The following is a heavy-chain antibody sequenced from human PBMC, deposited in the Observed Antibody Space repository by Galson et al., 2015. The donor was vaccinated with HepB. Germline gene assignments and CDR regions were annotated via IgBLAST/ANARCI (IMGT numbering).Heavy chain of an antibody. J-gene: IGHJ3*02. CDR1: GFTFSSYS. D-gene: IGHD4-17*01. CDR2: ISSSSSYI. CDR3: ARDDYGDYGRNDAFDI. Sequence: SLRLSCAASGFTFSSYSMNWVRQAPGKGLEWVSSISSSSSYIYYADSVKGRFTISRDNAKNSLYLQMNSLRAEDTAVYYCARDDYGDYGRNDAFDIWGQGTMVTVSS. V-gene: IGHV3-21*01.